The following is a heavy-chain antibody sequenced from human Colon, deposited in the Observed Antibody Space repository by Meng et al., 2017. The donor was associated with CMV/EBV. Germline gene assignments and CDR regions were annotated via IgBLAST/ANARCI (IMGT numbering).Heavy chain of an antibody. J-gene: IGHJ5*01. V-gene: IGHV1-2*02. CDR1: GYSFIGHY. D-gene: IGHD4-23*01. CDR2: INPRSGDT. Sequence: SCKASGYSFIGHYIYWVRQAPGQGLEWMGGINPRSGDTNYAQKFQGGVTMTRDTSISIAYMELSSLRGDDTAVYYCARLSTVENWYDSWGQGTLVTVSS. CDR3: ARLSTVENWYDS.